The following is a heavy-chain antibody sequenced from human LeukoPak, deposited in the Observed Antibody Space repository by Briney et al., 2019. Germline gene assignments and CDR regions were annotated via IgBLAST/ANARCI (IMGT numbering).Heavy chain of an antibody. D-gene: IGHD1-26*01. CDR2: IYYSGST. J-gene: IGHJ4*02. Sequence: SETLSLTCTVSGGSISSYYWSWIRQPPGKGLEWIGYIYYSGSTNYNPSLKSRVTISVDTSKYQFSLKLRFVAAADTAVYYCARGPVGLFDYWGQGTLVTVSS. V-gene: IGHV4-59*08. CDR1: GGSISSYY. CDR3: ARGPVGLFDY.